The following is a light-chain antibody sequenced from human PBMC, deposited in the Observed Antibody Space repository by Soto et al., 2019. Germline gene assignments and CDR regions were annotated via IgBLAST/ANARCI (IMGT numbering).Light chain of an antibody. Sequence: DIQLTQSPSTLSASVGDRVTITCRASQSIGVWLTWYQQKPGKAPNFLIYNTSTLESGVPSRFSGSEAGTELTITISSLQSADFTTYLCQYCDNCSWTFGQGTKVEIK. V-gene: IGKV1-5*03. CDR2: NTS. CDR3: QYCDNCSWT. J-gene: IGKJ1*01. CDR1: QSIGVW.